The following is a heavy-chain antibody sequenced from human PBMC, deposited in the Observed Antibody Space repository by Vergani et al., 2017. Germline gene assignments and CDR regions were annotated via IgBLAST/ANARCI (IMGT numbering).Heavy chain of an antibody. CDR2: IIPILGTA. V-gene: IGHV1-69*11. CDR3: ASTPNDILTGYYGFDY. Sequence: QVQLVQSGAEVKNPGSSVKVSCKASGGTFSSYAISWVRQAPGQGLEWMGRIIPILGTANYAQKFQGRVTITADESTSTAYMELSSLRSEDTAVYYCASTPNDILTGYYGFDYWGQGTLVTVSS. D-gene: IGHD3-9*01. J-gene: IGHJ4*02. CDR1: GGTFSSYA.